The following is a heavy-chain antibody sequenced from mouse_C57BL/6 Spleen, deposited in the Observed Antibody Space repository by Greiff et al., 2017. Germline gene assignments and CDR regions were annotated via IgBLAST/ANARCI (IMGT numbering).Heavy chain of an antibody. Sequence: VQLKESGPELVKPGASVKISCKASGYSFTGYYMNWVKQSPEKSLEWIGEINPSNGGTTYNQKFKAKATLTVDKSSSTAYMQLKSLTSEDSAAYDCAIRVYYGSSEDYWGQGTTLTVSS. CDR2: INPSNGGT. D-gene: IGHD1-1*01. CDR3: AIRVYYGSSEDY. V-gene: IGHV1-42*01. CDR1: GYSFTGYY. J-gene: IGHJ2*01.